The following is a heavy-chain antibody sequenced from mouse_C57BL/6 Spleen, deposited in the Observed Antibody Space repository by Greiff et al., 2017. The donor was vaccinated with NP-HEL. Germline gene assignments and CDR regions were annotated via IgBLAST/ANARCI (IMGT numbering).Heavy chain of an antibody. Sequence: QVQLQQSGAELARPGASVKLSCKASGYTFTSYGISWVKQRTGQGLEWIGEIYPRSGNTYYNEKFKGKATLTADKSSSTAYMELRSLTSEDSAVYFCARLEYDGYSFYWYFDVWGTGTTVTVSS. V-gene: IGHV1-81*01. CDR1: GYTFTSYG. CDR2: IYPRSGNT. D-gene: IGHD2-3*01. J-gene: IGHJ1*03. CDR3: ARLEYDGYSFYWYFDV.